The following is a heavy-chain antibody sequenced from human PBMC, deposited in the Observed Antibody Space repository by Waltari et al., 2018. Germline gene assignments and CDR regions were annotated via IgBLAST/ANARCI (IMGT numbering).Heavy chain of an antibody. CDR2: IYHSGST. CDR1: GGSISSSNW. Sequence: QVQLQESGPGLVKPSGTLSLTCAVSGGSISSSNWWSWVRQPPGKGLEWIGEIYHSGSTNNNPPLKSRVTRSVDKSKNQFSLKLGSVTAADTAVYYCARGGIEMATIIWDYWGQGTLVTVSS. CDR3: ARGGIEMATIIWDY. V-gene: IGHV4-4*02. J-gene: IGHJ4*02. D-gene: IGHD5-12*01.